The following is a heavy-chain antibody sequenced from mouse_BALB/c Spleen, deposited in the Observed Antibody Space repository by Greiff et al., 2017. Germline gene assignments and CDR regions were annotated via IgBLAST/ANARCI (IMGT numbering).Heavy chain of an antibody. J-gene: IGHJ4*01. CDR3: ARGLRLLVDY. CDR1: GFSLTSYG. V-gene: IGHV2-9*02. CDR2: IWAGGST. D-gene: IGHD1-2*01. Sequence: VKLMESGPGLVAPSQSLSITCTVSGFSLTSYGVHWVRQPPGKGLEWLGVIWAGGSTNYNSALMSRLSISKDNSKSQVFLKMNSLQTDDTAMYYCARGLRLLVDYWGQGTSVTVSS.